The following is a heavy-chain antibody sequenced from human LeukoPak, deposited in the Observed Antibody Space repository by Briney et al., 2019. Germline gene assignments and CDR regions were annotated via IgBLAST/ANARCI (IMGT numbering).Heavy chain of an antibody. V-gene: IGHV1-3*01. Sequence: VASVNVSCMASGYTFTSYAMHWVRQAPGQRLEWMGWINAGNGNTKYSQKFQGRVTITRDTSASTAYMELSSLRSEDTAVYYCARNYWLGGYYGSGTCFDDWGQGTLATVSS. CDR3: ARNYWLGGYYGSGTCFDD. CDR2: INAGNGNT. J-gene: IGHJ4*02. CDR1: GYTFTSYA. D-gene: IGHD3-10*01.